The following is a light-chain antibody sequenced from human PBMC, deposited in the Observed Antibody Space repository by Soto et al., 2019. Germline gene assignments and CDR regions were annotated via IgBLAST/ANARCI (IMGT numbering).Light chain of an antibody. CDR3: QRYGTSPYA. CDR1: QSVTDNY. Sequence: EIVLTQSPGTLSLSPGERATLSCRASQSVTDNYLAWYQHKPGQAPRLLIYDASTRATAISDRFSGSGSGTDFTLTISSLEPEDFAVYYCQRYGTSPYAFGQGTKLEIK. V-gene: IGKV3-20*01. CDR2: DAS. J-gene: IGKJ2*01.